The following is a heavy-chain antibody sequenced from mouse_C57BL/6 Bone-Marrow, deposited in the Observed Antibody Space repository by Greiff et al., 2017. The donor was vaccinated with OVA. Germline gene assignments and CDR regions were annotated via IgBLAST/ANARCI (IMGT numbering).Heavy chain of an antibody. D-gene: IGHD1-1*01. J-gene: IGHJ3*01. CDR2: IYPGNGDT. CDR1: GYTFTSYN. Sequence: QVQLKQSGAELVRPGASVKMSCKASGYTFTSYNMHWVKQTPRQGLEWIGAIYPGNGDTSYNQKFKGKATLTVDKSSSTAYMQLSSLTSEDSAVYFCARGIPPITTVVDWFAYWGQGTLVTVSA. V-gene: IGHV1-12*01. CDR3: ARGIPPITTVVDWFAY.